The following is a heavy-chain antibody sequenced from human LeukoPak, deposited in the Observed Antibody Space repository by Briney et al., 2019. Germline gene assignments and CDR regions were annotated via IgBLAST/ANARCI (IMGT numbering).Heavy chain of an antibody. CDR2: IYYSGST. V-gene: IGHV4-31*03. D-gene: IGHD4/OR15-4a*01. J-gene: IGHJ4*02. CDR1: GGSISSAAYY. Sequence: PSETLSLTCTVSGGSISSAAYYWSSIRQHPGKGLEWIGYIYYSGSTYYNPSLKSRVSISIDTSKNQFSLKLNSVTAADTAVYYCARADSVLPSSVDYWGQGTLVTVSS. CDR3: ARADSVLPSSVDY.